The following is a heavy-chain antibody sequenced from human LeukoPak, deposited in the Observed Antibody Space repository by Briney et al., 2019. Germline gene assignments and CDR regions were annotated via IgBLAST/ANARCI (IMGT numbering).Heavy chain of an antibody. CDR1: GYSINSGYY. J-gene: IGHJ4*02. CDR3: ARENRVTMVRGVMTSSDY. CDR2: IYHSGYT. V-gene: IGHV4-38-2*02. D-gene: IGHD3-10*01. Sequence: SETLSLTCTVSGYSINSGYYWGWSRQPPGMGLEWIGRIYHSGYTYYNPSLKSRVTISVDTSKNQFSLKVSSVTAADTAVYYCARENRVTMVRGVMTSSDYWGQGTLVTVSS.